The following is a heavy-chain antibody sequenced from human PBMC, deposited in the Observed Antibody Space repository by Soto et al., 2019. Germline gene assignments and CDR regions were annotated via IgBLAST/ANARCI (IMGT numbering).Heavy chain of an antibody. J-gene: IGHJ4*02. D-gene: IGHD3-22*01. Sequence: GGSLRLSXAASGFTFSSYGMHWVRQAPGKGLEWVAVISYDGSNKYYADSVKGRFTISRDNSKNTLYLQMNSLRAEDTAVYYCAKADSSGFDYWGQGTLVTVSS. CDR1: GFTFSSYG. CDR2: ISYDGSNK. V-gene: IGHV3-30*18. CDR3: AKADSSGFDY.